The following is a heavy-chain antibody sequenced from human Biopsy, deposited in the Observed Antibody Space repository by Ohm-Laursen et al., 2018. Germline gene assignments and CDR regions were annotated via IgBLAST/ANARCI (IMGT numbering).Heavy chain of an antibody. CDR1: GFNFSAYD. V-gene: IGHV3-33*01. Sequence: SLRLSCAASGFNFSAYDMHWVRQAPDKGLEWVALTWDDGSHQYYADSVKGRFTISRDNSKNSLYLHINTLRVEGTAVYYCVTDRVDDITKVRGIMTDWGQGTLVIVSS. D-gene: IGHD3-10*01. CDR3: VTDRVDDITKVRGIMTD. CDR2: TWDDGSHQ. J-gene: IGHJ4*02.